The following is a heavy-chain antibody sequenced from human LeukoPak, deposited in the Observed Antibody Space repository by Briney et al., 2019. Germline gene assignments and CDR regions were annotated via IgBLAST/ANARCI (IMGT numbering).Heavy chain of an antibody. CDR1: GFTVSSNY. V-gene: IGHV3-53*01. CDR3: ARVWFGEAYYFDY. J-gene: IGHJ4*02. CDR2: IYSGGST. Sequence: GGSLRLSCAASGFTVSSNYMSWVRQAPGKGLEWVSVIYSGGSTYYADSVKGRFTISRDNSKNTLYLQMNSLRAEDTAVYYCARVWFGEAYYFDYWGQGTLVTVSS. D-gene: IGHD3-10*01.